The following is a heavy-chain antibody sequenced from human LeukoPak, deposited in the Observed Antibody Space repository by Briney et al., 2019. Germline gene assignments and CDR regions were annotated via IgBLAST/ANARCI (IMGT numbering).Heavy chain of an antibody. CDR1: GGSFSGYY. J-gene: IGHJ4*02. V-gene: IGHV4-34*01. Sequence: RPSETLSLTCAVYGGSFSGYYWSWIRQPPGEGLEWIGEINHSGSTNYNPSLKSRVTISVDTSKNQFSLKLSSVTAADTAVYYCARGSDYGSGSYSYYWGQGTLVTVSS. D-gene: IGHD3-10*01. CDR2: INHSGST. CDR3: ARGSDYGSGSYSYY.